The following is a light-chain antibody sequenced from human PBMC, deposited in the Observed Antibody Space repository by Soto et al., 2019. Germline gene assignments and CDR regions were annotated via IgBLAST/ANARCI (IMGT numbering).Light chain of an antibody. CDR2: RNN. Sequence: QSVLTQPPSVSGAPGQRVTISCTGSSSNIGAGYDVHWYQQLPGTAPKLLIFRNNNRPSGVPDRFSGSKSGTSASLAISGLQSEDEADYYCAAWDDSLTGPVFGTGTKVTVL. CDR1: SSNIGAGYD. V-gene: IGLV1-40*01. CDR3: AAWDDSLTGPV. J-gene: IGLJ1*01.